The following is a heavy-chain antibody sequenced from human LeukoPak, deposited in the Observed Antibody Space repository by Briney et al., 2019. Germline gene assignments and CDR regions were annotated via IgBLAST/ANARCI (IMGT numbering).Heavy chain of an antibody. Sequence: GGYLRLSCAVSGLTFSTYAMSWVRQAQGKGQHWVSAFSGSGSSTYYADSVKGLFTIARDNSKNTLYMLMNSLRAEDTAVYYCAKSRSSSLDLFDYWGQRTLATVSS. D-gene: IGHD2-15*01. CDR2: FSGSGSST. J-gene: IGHJ4*02. CDR3: AKSRSSSLDLFDY. CDR1: GLTFSTYA. V-gene: IGHV3-23*01.